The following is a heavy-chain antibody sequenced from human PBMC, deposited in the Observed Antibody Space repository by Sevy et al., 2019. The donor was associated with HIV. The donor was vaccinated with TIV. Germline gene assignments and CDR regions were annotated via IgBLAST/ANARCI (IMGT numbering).Heavy chain of an antibody. J-gene: IGHJ3*02. Sequence: QSQTLSLTCAISGDSVCSNSAAWNWIRQSPSRGLEWLGRTYYRSKWYNDYAESVKSRITINPDTSKNQFSLQLNSVTPEDTAVYYCARGTYYYYSSGYEDAFDIWGQGTMVTVSS. D-gene: IGHD3-22*01. V-gene: IGHV6-1*01. CDR1: GDSVCSNSAA. CDR3: ARGTYYYYSSGYEDAFDI. CDR2: TYYRSKWYN.